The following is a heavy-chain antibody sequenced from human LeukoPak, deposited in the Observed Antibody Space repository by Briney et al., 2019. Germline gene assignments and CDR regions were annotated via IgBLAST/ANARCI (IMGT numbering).Heavy chain of an antibody. V-gene: IGHV4-39*01. CDR1: GGSISSSSYY. CDR2: IYYSGST. J-gene: IGHJ3*02. D-gene: IGHD3-9*01. Sequence: PSETLSLTCTVSGGSISSSSYYWGWIRQPPRKGLEWIGSIYYSGSTYYNPSLKSRVTISVDTSKNQFSLKLSSVTAADTAVYYCTLTRRYPGEVTFDIWGQGTMVTVSS. CDR3: TLTRRYPGEVTFDI.